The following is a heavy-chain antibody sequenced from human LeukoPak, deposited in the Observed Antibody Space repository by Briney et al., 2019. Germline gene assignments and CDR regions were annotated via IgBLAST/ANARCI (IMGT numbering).Heavy chain of an antibody. CDR2: ISSEGKTT. Sequence: GGPLRLSCAASGFTFRDHWMHWVRQAPGKGLEYVSSISSEGKTTYYADSVKGRFTISRDNSKNTLYLQMSSLRPEDTAVYYCVKDRWVDHWGQGTLVTVSS. CDR3: VKDRWVDH. V-gene: IGHV3-64D*06. CDR1: GFTFRDHW. J-gene: IGHJ4*02. D-gene: IGHD6-13*01.